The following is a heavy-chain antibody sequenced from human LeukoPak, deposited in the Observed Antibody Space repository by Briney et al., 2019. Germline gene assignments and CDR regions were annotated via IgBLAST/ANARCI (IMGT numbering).Heavy chain of an antibody. CDR2: IYSGGST. V-gene: IGHV3-53*05. CDR1: GFTVRSDY. J-gene: IGHJ5*02. CDR3: ARNWFDP. Sequence: GGSLRLSCAASGFTVRSDYMSWVRQGPGKGLEWVSVIYSGGSTYYADSVKGRFTISRDKSKNTVYLQMNSLRFEDTAMYYCARNWFDPWGQGTLVTVSS.